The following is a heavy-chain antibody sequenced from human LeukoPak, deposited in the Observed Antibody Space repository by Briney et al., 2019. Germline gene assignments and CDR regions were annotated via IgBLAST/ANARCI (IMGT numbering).Heavy chain of an antibody. D-gene: IGHD4-17*01. V-gene: IGHV1-18*01. J-gene: IGHJ4*02. CDR1: GYSFTNYG. CDR3: ARDLGTVTQVLLGY. Sequence: ASVKVSCKASGYSFTNYGISWVRQAPGQGLEWMGWISGYNGNTNYVQKFQGRVTMTTDTSTTTAYMELRSLRSDDTAVYYCARDLGTVTQVLLGYWGQGTLVTVSS. CDR2: ISGYNGNT.